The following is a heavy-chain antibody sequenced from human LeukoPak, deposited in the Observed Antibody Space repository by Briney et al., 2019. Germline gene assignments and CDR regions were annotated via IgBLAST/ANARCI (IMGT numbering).Heavy chain of an antibody. J-gene: IGHJ1*01. CDR2: IYPGDSDT. Sequence: GESLKISCKGSGYRFNYWIGWVRQMPGKGLEWMGVIYPGDSDTRYSPSFQGQVTISADNSISTAYLQWSSLKASDTAMYYCARAVAGAPEYFQHWGQGTLVTVSS. CDR1: GYRFNYW. D-gene: IGHD6-19*01. V-gene: IGHV5-51*01. CDR3: ARAVAGAPEYFQH.